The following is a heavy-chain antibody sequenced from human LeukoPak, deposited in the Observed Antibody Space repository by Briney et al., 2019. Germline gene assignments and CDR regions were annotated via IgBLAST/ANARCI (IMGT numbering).Heavy chain of an antibody. CDR2: IYYRGST. V-gene: IGHV4-59*01. J-gene: IGHJ4*02. Sequence: PSETLSLTCTVSGGSISSYYWSWIRQPPGKGLEWIGYIYYRGSTSYNPSLKSRVTILVDTSKNQFSLKLSSVTAADTAVYYCARGGTYYYDSSGYYNYWGQGTLVTVSS. D-gene: IGHD3-22*01. CDR1: GGSISSYY. CDR3: ARGGTYYYDSSGYYNY.